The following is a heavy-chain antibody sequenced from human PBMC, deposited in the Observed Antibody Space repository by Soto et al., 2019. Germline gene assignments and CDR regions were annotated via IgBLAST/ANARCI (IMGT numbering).Heavy chain of an antibody. CDR3: ARETPEMATIFPFGAFDI. V-gene: IGHV6-1*01. CDR1: GDSVSSNSAA. Sequence: SQTLSLTCAISGDSVSSNSAAWNWIRQSPSRGLEWLGRTYYRSKWYNDYAVSVKSRITINPDTSKNQFSLQLNSVTPEDTAVYYCARETPEMATIFPFGAFDIWGQGTMVTVSS. J-gene: IGHJ3*02. CDR2: TYYRSKWYN. D-gene: IGHD5-12*01.